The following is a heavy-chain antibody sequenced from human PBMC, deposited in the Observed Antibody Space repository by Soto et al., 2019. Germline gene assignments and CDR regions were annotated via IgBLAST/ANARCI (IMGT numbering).Heavy chain of an antibody. CDR1: GGSISSSNW. CDR3: ARRYGSAFDI. J-gene: IGHJ3*02. V-gene: IGHV4-4*02. Sequence: SETLSLTCAVSGGSISSSNWWSWVRQPPGKGLEWIGEIYHSGSTNYNPSLKSRVTISVDTSKNQFSLRLSSVTAADTAVYYCARRYGSAFDIWGQGTMVTVSS. D-gene: IGHD3-10*01. CDR2: IYHSGST.